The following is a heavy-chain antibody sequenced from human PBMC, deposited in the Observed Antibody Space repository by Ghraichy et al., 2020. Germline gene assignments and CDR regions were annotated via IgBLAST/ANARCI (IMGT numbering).Heavy chain of an antibody. CDR2: INPNTGGT. CDR3: ARRHGYDNYFDY. J-gene: IGHJ4*02. V-gene: IGHV1-2*02. D-gene: IGHD3-9*01. CDR1: GYTFTGYY. Sequence: SVKVSCKASGYTFTGYYMHWVRQAPGQGLEWMGWINPNTGGTNFAQKFQGRVTMTRDTSISTAYMELSSLSSDDTAVYSCARRHGYDNYFDYWGQGTLVTVSS.